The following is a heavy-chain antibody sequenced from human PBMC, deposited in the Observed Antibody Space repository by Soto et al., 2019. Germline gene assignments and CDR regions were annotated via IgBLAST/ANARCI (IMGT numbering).Heavy chain of an antibody. CDR1: GDSFSSYY. V-gene: IGHV4-59*01. CDR2: IYHSGST. CDR3: ARGGDGHTTSFFDY. Sequence: QVQLQESGPGRVKPSETLSLTCTVSGDSFSSYYWSWIRQPPGKGLEWIGYIYHSGSTNYNPSLKCRVTISVDTSKNQLSLKLSSVTAAATAVYYCARGGDGHTTSFFDYWGQGTLVTVSS. J-gene: IGHJ4*02. D-gene: IGHD3-16*02.